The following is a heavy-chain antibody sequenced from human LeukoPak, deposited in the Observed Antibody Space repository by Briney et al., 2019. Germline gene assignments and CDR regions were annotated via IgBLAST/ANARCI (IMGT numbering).Heavy chain of an antibody. CDR3: AKGWTSIKYDS. V-gene: IGHV3-23*01. J-gene: IGHJ4*02. CDR1: GFTFSSYA. CDR2: IGYTGDST. Sequence: GGSLRLSCAASGFTFSSYAMNWVRQAPGKGLEWVSGIGYTGDSTFYADSVKGCFTVSRDSSKNTLFLHMNSLRAEDTALYYCAKGWTSIKYDSWGQGTLVTVSS. D-gene: IGHD3/OR15-3a*01.